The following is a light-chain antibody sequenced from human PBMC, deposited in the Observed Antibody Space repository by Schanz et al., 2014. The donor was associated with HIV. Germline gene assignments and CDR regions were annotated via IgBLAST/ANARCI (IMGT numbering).Light chain of an antibody. Sequence: QSALTQPPSASGSPGQSVTISCTGTSSDVGGYNYVSWYQQHPGRAPKLMIYEVTKRPSGVPDRFSGSKSGNTASLTVSGLQAEDEAEYYCQAYDSSLRGLVFGGGTKLTVL. CDR1: SSDVGGYNY. CDR3: QAYDSSLRGLV. CDR2: EVT. J-gene: IGLJ3*02. V-gene: IGLV2-8*01.